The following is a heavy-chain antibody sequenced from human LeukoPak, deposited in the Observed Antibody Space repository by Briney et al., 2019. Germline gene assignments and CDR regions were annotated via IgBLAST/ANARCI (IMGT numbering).Heavy chain of an antibody. CDR2: INSDEITT. D-gene: IGHD6-6*01. J-gene: IGHJ3*02. Sequence: GGSLRLSCAASGFTFNSYWIHWVRQAPGKGLMWVSRINSDEITTSYADSVKGRFTISRDNAKNTLYLQINSMRVEDTAVYYCARASSGAFDIWGQGTMVTVSS. CDR1: GFTFNSYW. CDR3: ARASSGAFDI. V-gene: IGHV3-74*01.